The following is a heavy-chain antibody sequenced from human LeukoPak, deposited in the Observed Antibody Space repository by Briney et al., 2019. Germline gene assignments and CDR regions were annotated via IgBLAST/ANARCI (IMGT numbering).Heavy chain of an antibody. J-gene: IGHJ4*02. CDR1: GGSISSYY. D-gene: IGHD6-13*01. V-gene: IGHV4-4*07. Sequence: PSETLSLTCTVSGGSISSYYWSWIRKPAGKGVEWIGRIYTSGSTNYNPSLKSRVTMSVDTSKNQFSLKLSSVTAADTAVYYCARGKIAEQVHFDYWGQGTLVTVSS. CDR2: IYTSGST. CDR3: ARGKIAEQVHFDY.